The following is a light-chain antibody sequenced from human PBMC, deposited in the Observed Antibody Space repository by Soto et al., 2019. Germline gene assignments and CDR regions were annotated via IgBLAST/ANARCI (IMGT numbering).Light chain of an antibody. CDR3: YSYAGSDTFDV. CDR2: DVT. CDR1: SSDVGGYNR. Sequence: QSALTQPRSVSGSPGQSVTISCTGTSSDVGGYNRVSWYQQLPGKAPKLIIYDVTERSSGVPDRFSGSKSGNTASLAISGLQTEDEADYYCYSYAGSDTFDVFGHGTKLTVL. J-gene: IGLJ1*01. V-gene: IGLV2-11*01.